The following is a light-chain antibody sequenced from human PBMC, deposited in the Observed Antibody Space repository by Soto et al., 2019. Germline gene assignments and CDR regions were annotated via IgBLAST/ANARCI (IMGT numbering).Light chain of an antibody. V-gene: IGLV2-11*01. Sequence: LTQPRSVSGSPGQSVTISCTGTSSDVGGYNYVSWYQQYPGTAPKLVIYDVTMRPSGVPDRFSGSKSGNTASLTISGLQAEDEADYYCCSYAGSYTFYVFGTGTKVTVL. CDR1: SSDVGGYNY. J-gene: IGLJ1*01. CDR3: CSYAGSYTFYV. CDR2: DVT.